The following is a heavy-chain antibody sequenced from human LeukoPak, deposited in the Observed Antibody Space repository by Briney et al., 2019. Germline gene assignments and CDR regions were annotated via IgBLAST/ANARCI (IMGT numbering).Heavy chain of an antibody. CDR1: GFTSSSYA. CDR3: AKVSSGWSLDY. CDR2: LSGSDRTT. V-gene: IGHV3-23*01. Sequence: GGSLRLSCATSGFTSSSYAMSWLRQGPGKGLEWVSSLSGSDRTTYYADSVKGRFTISRDNSKNTLYLQMSSLRGEDTAVYYCAKVSSGWSLDYWGQGTLVTVSS. J-gene: IGHJ4*02. D-gene: IGHD6-19*01.